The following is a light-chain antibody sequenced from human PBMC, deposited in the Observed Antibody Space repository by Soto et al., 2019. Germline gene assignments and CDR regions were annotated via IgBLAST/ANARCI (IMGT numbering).Light chain of an antibody. V-gene: IGKV3-20*01. CDR1: QSIASSY. Sequence: EVVLTQSQGTLSFSPGEIVTLSFRSSQSIASSYLAWYQQKPGRSPSLLFYSASIRPTGIADRCSGSGSGTDFTRTIRRLEPAAFEVYYCHYFCILPDTFGQGNTV. J-gene: IGKJ1*01. CDR3: HYFCILPDT. CDR2: SAS.